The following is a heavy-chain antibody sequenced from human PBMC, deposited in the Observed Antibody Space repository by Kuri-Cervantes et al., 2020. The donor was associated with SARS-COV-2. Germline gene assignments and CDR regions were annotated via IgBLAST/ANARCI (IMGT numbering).Heavy chain of an antibody. CDR3: AGQMMSSITIFGVVITRNWFDP. Sequence: SETLSLTCTVSGGSISSSSYYWGWIRQPPGKGLEWIGSIYYSGSTYYNPSLKSRVTISVDTSKNQFSLKLSSVNAADTAVYYCAGQMMSSITIFGVVITRNWFDPWGQGTLVTVSS. CDR2: IYYSGST. V-gene: IGHV4-39*01. D-gene: IGHD3-3*01. CDR1: GGSISSSSYY. J-gene: IGHJ5*02.